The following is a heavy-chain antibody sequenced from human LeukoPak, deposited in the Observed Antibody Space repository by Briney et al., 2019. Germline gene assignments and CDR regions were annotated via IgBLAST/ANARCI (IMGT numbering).Heavy chain of an antibody. D-gene: IGHD4-17*01. V-gene: IGHV1-2*02. CDR1: GYTFTGYY. CDR2: INPNSGGT. Sequence: GASVKVSCKASGYTFTGYYMHWVRQAPGQGLEWMGWINPNSGGTNYAQKFQGRVTTTRDTSISTAYMELSRLRSDDTAVYYCARDLAVTNAGLDYWGQGTLVTVSS. J-gene: IGHJ4*02. CDR3: ARDLAVTNAGLDY.